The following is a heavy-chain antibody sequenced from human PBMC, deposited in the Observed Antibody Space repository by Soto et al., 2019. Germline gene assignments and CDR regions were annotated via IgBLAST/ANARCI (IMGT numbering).Heavy chain of an antibody. Sequence: GGSLRLSCAASGFTFSSYAMSWVRQAPGKGLEWVSAISGRGGSAYYADSVKGRFTISRDNSKNTLYLQMNSLRADDTAVYYCAYLGLADYYYYGRDVCGQGTTGTVS. V-gene: IGHV3-23*01. CDR2: ISGRGGSA. J-gene: IGHJ6*02. CDR3: AYLGLADYYYYGRDV. CDR1: GFTFSSYA. D-gene: IGHD6-6*01.